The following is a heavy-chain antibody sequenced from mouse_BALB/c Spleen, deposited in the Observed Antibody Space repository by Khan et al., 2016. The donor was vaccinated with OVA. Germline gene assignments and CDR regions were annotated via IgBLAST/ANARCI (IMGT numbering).Heavy chain of an antibody. Sequence: VQLKQSGPELVKPGASVKMSCKASGYTFTSYVIHWVKQKPGQGLEWIGYIYPYNDDTKSNEKFKGKATLTSDKSSSTAYMELRSLTSEDSAVYYCARNYGYDVYFDYWGQGTTLTVSS. CDR1: GYTFTSYV. J-gene: IGHJ2*01. CDR3: ARNYGYDVYFDY. CDR2: IYPYNDDT. D-gene: IGHD2-14*01. V-gene: IGHV1S136*01.